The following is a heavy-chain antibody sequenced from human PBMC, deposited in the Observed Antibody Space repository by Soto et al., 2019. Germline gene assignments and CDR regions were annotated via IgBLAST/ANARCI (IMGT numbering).Heavy chain of an antibody. CDR3: ARVLVGAFDL. V-gene: IGHV4-34*01. J-gene: IGHJ4*02. CDR1: GGSFSDYF. Sequence: SETLSLTCAVYGGSFSDYFWTWIRQSPGKGLEWIGDTDHRGSTSYHPSLKSRVTISLDTSKNQFSLRLNSVTAADTAVYYCARVLVGAFDLRGQGTVVTVSS. CDR2: TDHRGST. D-gene: IGHD1-26*01.